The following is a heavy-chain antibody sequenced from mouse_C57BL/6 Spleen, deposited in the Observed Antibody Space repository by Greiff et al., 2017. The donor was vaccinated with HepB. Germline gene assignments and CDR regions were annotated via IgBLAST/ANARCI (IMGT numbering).Heavy chain of an antibody. V-gene: IGHV5-12*01. J-gene: IGHJ3*01. Sequence: EVKVEESGGGLVQPGGSLKLSCAASGFTFSDYYMYWVRQTPEKRLEWVAYISNGGGSTYYPDTVKGRFTISRDNAKNTLYLQMSRLKSEDTAMYYCARLNSSWFAYWGQGTLVTVSA. CDR1: GFTFSDYY. CDR3: ARLNSSWFAY. CDR2: ISNGGGST.